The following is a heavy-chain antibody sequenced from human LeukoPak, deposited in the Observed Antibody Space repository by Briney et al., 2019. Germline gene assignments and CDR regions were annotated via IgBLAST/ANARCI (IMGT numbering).Heavy chain of an antibody. V-gene: IGHV3-74*01. CDR3: ATTHEYSSSFDY. D-gene: IGHD6-6*01. J-gene: IGHJ4*02. CDR2: INSDGSST. Sequence: GRPLRLSCAASGFTFSGYAMSWIRQAPGKGLVWVSRINSDGSSTSYADSVKGRFTISRDNAKNTLYLQMNSLRAEDTAVYYCATTHEYSSSFDYWGQGTLVTVSS. CDR1: GFTFSGYA.